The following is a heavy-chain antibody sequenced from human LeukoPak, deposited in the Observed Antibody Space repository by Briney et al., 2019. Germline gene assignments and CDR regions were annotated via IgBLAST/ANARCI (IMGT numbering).Heavy chain of an antibody. J-gene: IGHJ3*01. CDR3: AKDLTSGGGRFFST. CDR2: ISGSGGNT. V-gene: IGHV3-23*01. Sequence: GGSLRLSCAASGFTFSSYAMSWVRQAPGKGLEWISTISGSGGNTYHADSVKGRFTISRDNSKNTLYLQITSLRAEDTAVYYCAKDLTSGGGRFFSTWGQGTMVTVSS. D-gene: IGHD3-10*01. CDR1: GFTFSSYA.